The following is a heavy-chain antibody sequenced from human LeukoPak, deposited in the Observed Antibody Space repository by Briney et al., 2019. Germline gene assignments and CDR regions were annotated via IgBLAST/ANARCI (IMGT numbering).Heavy chain of an antibody. CDR2: IKKDGSEK. Sequence: GGSLRLSCAASGFTFSSYWMTWVRQAPGKGLEWVANIKKDGSEKYYVDSVKGRFTISRDNAKNSLYLQMNSLRAEDTAVYYCARVSRYYDILTGAPHFDYWGQGTLVTVSS. CDR3: ARVSRYYDILTGAPHFDY. D-gene: IGHD3-9*01. J-gene: IGHJ4*02. CDR1: GFTFSSYW. V-gene: IGHV3-7*01.